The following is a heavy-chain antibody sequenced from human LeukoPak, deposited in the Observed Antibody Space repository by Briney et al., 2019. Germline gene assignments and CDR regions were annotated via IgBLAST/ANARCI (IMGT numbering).Heavy chain of an antibody. CDR3: AIYYYYYMDV. J-gene: IGHJ6*03. Sequence: SETLSLTCAVSGDSISSPNWWSWVRQSPGKGLEWIGEIYHSGSTNYNPSLKSRVTLSVDKSKNQFSLKLTSVTAADTAVYFCAIYYYYYMDVWGKGTTVAVSS. CDR2: IYHSGST. CDR1: GDSISSPNW. V-gene: IGHV4-4*02.